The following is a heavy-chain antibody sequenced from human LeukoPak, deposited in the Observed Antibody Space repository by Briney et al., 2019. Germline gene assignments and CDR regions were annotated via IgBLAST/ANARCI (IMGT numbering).Heavy chain of an antibody. Sequence: ASVTVSCKASGYTFTSYYMHWVRQAPGQGLEWMGIINPSGGSTSYAQKFQGRVTMTRDTSTSTVYMELSSLRSEDTAVYYCARDPGGGYDSSGYYFDYWGQGTLVTVSS. V-gene: IGHV1-46*01. CDR3: ARDPGGGYDSSGYYFDY. CDR1: GYTFTSYY. CDR2: INPSGGST. D-gene: IGHD3-22*01. J-gene: IGHJ4*02.